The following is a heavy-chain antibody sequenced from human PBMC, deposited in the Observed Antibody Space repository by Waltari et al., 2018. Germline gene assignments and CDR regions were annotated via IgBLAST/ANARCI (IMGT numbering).Heavy chain of an antibody. CDR1: GYTFTSYA. V-gene: IGHV1-3*01. J-gene: IGHJ4*02. CDR3: ATLVATEGMFDY. D-gene: IGHD6-6*01. CDR2: INAGNGNT. Sequence: QVQLVQSGAEVKKPGASVKVPGRASGYTFTSYAMHWVRQAPGQRLEWMGWINAGNGNTKYSQKFQGRVTITRDTSASTAYMERSSLRSEDTAVYYCATLVATEGMFDYWGQGTLVTVSS.